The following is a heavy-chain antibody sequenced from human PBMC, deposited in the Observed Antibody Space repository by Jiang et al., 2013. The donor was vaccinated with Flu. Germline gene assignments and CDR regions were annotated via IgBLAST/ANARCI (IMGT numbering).Heavy chain of an antibody. CDR3: VRRVAVPSKYCFDY. Sequence: GPGLVKPSETLSLTCTVSGGSISTYYWSWIRQPPGKGLEWIGYIYYTGNSNYNPSLQGRVTISVDTSTNQFSLKLKSVTAADTAVYYCVRRVAVPSKYCFDYWGQGTLVTVSS. CDR1: GGSISTYY. CDR2: IYYTGNS. J-gene: IGHJ4*02. V-gene: IGHV4-59*08. D-gene: IGHD6-19*01.